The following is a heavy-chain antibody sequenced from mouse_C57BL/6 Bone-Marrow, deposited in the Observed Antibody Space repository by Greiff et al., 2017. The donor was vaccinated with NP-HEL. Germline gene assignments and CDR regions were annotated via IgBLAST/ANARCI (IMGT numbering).Heavy chain of an antibody. J-gene: IGHJ1*03. CDR2: INPYNGGT. D-gene: IGHD2-5*01. Sequence: EVKLQESGPVLVKPGASVKMSCKASGYTFTDYYMNWVKQSHGKSLEWIGVINPYNGGTSYNQKFKGKATLTVDKSSSTAYMELNSLTSEDSAVYYGARWRYSKPCWYFDVWGTGTTVTVSS. CDR3: ARWRYSKPCWYFDV. V-gene: IGHV1-19*01. CDR1: GYTFTDYY.